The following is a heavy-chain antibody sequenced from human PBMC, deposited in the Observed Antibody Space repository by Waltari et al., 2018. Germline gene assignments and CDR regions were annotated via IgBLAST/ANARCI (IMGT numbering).Heavy chain of an antibody. Sequence: QLQLQQSGPGLVKPSGTLSLTCAVFGDSLSSTDWWIWVRKSPGKGLEWIGQDHGSGRINYNPSFASRVTMSVDTSTKQFSLKVTSATAADTALYYCARDRGRGLYFDSWGQGILVTVSP. J-gene: IGHJ4*02. D-gene: IGHD2-15*01. CDR1: GDSLSSTDW. V-gene: IGHV4-4*02. CDR3: ARDRGRGLYFDS. CDR2: DHGSGRI.